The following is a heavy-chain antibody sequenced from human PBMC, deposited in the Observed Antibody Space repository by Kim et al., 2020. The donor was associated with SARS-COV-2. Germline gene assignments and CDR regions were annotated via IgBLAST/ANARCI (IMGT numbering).Heavy chain of an antibody. CDR1: GFTFSDYY. CDR3: ARLYNYYDSSGYPTDAFDI. V-gene: IGHV3-11*06. J-gene: IGHJ3*02. D-gene: IGHD3-22*01. Sequence: GGSLRLSCAASGFTFSDYYMSWIRQAPGKGLEWVSYISSSSSYTNYADSVKGRFTISRDNAKNSLYLQMNSLRAEDTAVYYCARLYNYYDSSGYPTDAFDIWGQGTMVTVSS. CDR2: ISSSSSYT.